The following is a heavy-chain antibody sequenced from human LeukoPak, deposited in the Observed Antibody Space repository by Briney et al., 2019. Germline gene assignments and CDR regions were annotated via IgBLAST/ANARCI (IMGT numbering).Heavy chain of an antibody. V-gene: IGHV3-23*01. CDR3: AKTPKIRGVSIFDY. Sequence: GGSLRLSCAASGFTFSSYAMSWVRQAPGKGLEWVSGISGSGGSTYYADSVKGRFTISRDNSKNTVYLQMNSLRTEDTAVYYCAKTPKIRGVSIFDYWGQGTLVTVPS. J-gene: IGHJ4*02. CDR2: ISGSGGST. D-gene: IGHD3-10*01. CDR1: GFTFSSYA.